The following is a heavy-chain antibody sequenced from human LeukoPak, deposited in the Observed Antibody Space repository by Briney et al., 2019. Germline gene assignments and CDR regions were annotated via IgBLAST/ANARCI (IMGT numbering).Heavy chain of an antibody. CDR3: ARLVVGSGYGFDY. CDR2: INHSGST. D-gene: IGHD3-22*01. J-gene: IGHJ4*02. Sequence: SETLSLTCAVYGGSFSGYYWSWIRQPPGKGLEWIGEINHSGSTNYNPSLKSRVTISVDTSKNQFSLKLSSVTAADTAAYYCARLVVGSGYGFDYWGQGTLVTVSS. CDR1: GGSFSGYY. V-gene: IGHV4-34*01.